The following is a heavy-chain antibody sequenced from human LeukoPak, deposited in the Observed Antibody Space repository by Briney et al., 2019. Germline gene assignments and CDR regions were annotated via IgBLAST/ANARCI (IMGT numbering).Heavy chain of an antibody. CDR1: GFTFSTYA. J-gene: IGHJ3*01. V-gene: IGHV3-23*01. Sequence: GGSLRLSCAASGFTFSTYAMSWVRQAPGKGLEWVSSISGSGGSTFYADSVKGRFTISKDNSKNTLYLQMNSLRAEDTAVYYCAKRITVVARDAFDFWGQGTMVTVSS. D-gene: IGHD1-14*01. CDR2: ISGSGGST. CDR3: AKRITVVARDAFDF.